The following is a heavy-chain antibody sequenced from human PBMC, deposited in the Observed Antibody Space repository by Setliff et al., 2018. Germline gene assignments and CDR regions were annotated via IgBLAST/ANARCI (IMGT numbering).Heavy chain of an antibody. J-gene: IGHJ3*02. CDR2: IYYSGST. Sequence: PSETLSLTCTVSGVSVSGYYWGWIRQPPGKGLEWIGSIYYSGSTYYNPSLKSRVTISVDTSKNQFSLKLSSVTAADTAVYYCARDPLGEIAVAGHDAFDIWGQGTMVTVSS. D-gene: IGHD6-19*01. CDR1: GVSVSGYY. V-gene: IGHV4-39*07. CDR3: ARDPLGEIAVAGHDAFDI.